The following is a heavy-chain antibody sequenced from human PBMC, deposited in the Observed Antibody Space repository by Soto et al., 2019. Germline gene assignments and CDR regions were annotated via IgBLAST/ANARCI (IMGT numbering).Heavy chain of an antibody. CDR3: ARHQRYRDAFDI. D-gene: IGHD3-9*01. V-gene: IGHV4-59*08. Sequence: SETLSLTCTVSGGSISSYYWSWIRQPPGKGLEWIGYIYYSGSTNYNPSLKSRVTISVDTSKNQFSLKLSSVTAADTAVYYCARHQRYRDAFDIWGQGTMVTVSS. CDR1: GGSISSYY. CDR2: IYYSGST. J-gene: IGHJ3*02.